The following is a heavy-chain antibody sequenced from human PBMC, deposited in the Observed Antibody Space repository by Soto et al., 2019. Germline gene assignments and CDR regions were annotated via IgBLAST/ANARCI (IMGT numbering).Heavy chain of an antibody. D-gene: IGHD3-10*01. CDR1: GEALGSGQSY. CDR3: ARGRSDSAGSSFGRRMDV. V-gene: IGHV4-61*01. CDR2: TFVTGAT. J-gene: IGHJ6*02. Sequence: QVQLQESGPGLVKSSETLSLICFVSGEALGSGQSYWNWIRQAPGKGLEWIGHTFVTGATKYSASLKSRVTMSVDTSKSQISLPLTSVTAEDSATYFCARGRSDSAGSSFGRRMDVWGQGTTVTVSS.